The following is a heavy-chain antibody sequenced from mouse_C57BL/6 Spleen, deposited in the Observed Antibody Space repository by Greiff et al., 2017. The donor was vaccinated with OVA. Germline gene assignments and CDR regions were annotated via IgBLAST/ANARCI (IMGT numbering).Heavy chain of an antibody. V-gene: IGHV3-6*01. CDR1: GYSITSGYY. Sequence: EVHLVESGPGLVKPSQSLSLTCSVTGYSITSGYYWNWIRQFPGNKLEWMGYISYDGSNNYNPSLKNRISITRDTSKNQFFLKLNSVTTEDTATYYCARDSYDYDGFAYWGQGTLVTVSA. CDR2: ISYDGSN. J-gene: IGHJ3*01. CDR3: ARDSYDYDGFAY. D-gene: IGHD2-4*01.